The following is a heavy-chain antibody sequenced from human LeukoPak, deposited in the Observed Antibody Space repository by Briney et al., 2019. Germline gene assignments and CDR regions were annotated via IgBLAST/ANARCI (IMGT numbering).Heavy chain of an antibody. J-gene: IGHJ4*02. D-gene: IGHD5-12*01. CDR3: ARRRWLRSFDY. V-gene: IGHV4-34*01. Sequence: SETLSLTCAVYGGYFSGYYWSWIRQPPGKGLEWIGEINHSGSTNYNPSLKSRVTISVDTSKNQFSLKLSSVTAADTAVYYCARRRWLRSFDYWGQGTLVTVSS. CDR2: INHSGST. CDR1: GGYFSGYY.